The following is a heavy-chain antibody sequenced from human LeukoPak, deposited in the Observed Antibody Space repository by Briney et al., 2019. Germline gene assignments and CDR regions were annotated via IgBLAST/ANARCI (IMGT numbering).Heavy chain of an antibody. Sequence: SETLSLTCTVSGGSISSYYWSWIRQPPGKGLEWIGYIYYSGSTNYNPSLKSRVTISVDTSKNQFSLKLSSVTAADTAVYYCARDRSFDYYGSGSYNYWGQGTLVTVSS. D-gene: IGHD3-10*01. V-gene: IGHV4-59*12. CDR3: ARDRSFDYYGSGSYNY. CDR2: IYYSGST. J-gene: IGHJ4*02. CDR1: GGSISSYY.